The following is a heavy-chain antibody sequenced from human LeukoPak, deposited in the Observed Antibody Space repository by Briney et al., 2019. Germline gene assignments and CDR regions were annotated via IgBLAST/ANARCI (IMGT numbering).Heavy chain of an antibody. Sequence: GASVTVSCKAPGYTFTSYAMHWVRQAPGQRLEWMGWINAGNGNTKYSQKFQGRITITRDTSASTAYMELSSLRSEDTAVYYCASGRGYSYVNWDYWGQGTLVTVSS. J-gene: IGHJ4*02. CDR3: ASGRGYSYVNWDY. D-gene: IGHD5-18*01. CDR2: INAGNGNT. CDR1: GYTFTSYA. V-gene: IGHV1-3*01.